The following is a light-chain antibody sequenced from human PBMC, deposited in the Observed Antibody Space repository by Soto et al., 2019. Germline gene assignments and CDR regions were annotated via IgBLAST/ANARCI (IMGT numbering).Light chain of an antibody. J-gene: IGLJ2*01. CDR1: SSNIGNNA. CDR2: YDD. CDR3: AAWDDSLNGVV. V-gene: IGLV1-36*01. Sequence: QSVLTQPHSVSEAPRQRVTISCSGSSSNIGNNAVNWYQQLPGKAPKLLIYYDDLLPSGVSDRFSGSKSGTSASLAISGLQSEDEAVYYCAAWDDSLNGVVFGGGTKLTV.